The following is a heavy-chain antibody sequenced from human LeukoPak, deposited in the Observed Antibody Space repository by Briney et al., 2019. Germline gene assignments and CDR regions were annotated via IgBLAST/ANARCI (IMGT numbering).Heavy chain of an antibody. D-gene: IGHD3-22*01. J-gene: IGHJ3*02. CDR2: ISYDGSNK. V-gene: IGHV3-30-3*01. CDR1: GFTFSSYA. Sequence: QSGGSLRLSCAASGFTFSSYAMHWVRQAPGKGLEWVAVISYDGSNKYYADSVKGRFTISRDNSKNTLYLQMNSLRAEDTAVYYCARDPNLYYYDSSGPRNAFDIWGQGTMVTVSS. CDR3: ARDPNLYYYDSSGPRNAFDI.